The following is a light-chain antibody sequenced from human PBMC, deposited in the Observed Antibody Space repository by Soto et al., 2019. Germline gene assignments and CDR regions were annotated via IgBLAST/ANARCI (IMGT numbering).Light chain of an antibody. CDR2: EVT. CDR3: SSYTSSSTLNV. Sequence: QSALTQPPSASGSPGQSVTISCTGTSSDVGGYNFVSWYQQHPGKAPKFMIYEVTKRPSGVSNRFSGSKSGNTASLTISGLQAEDEADYYCSSYTSSSTLNVCGTGTKVTVL. CDR1: SSDVGGYNF. V-gene: IGLV2-14*01. J-gene: IGLJ1*01.